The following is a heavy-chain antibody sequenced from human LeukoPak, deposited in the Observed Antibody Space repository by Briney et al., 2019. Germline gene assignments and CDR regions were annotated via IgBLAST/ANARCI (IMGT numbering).Heavy chain of an antibody. CDR1: GFTFSSYS. D-gene: IGHD1-26*01. J-gene: IGHJ4*02. Sequence: GGSLRLSCAASGFTFSSYSMNWVRQAPGKGLEWVSYISSSSSTIYYADSVKGRFTISRDNAKNSLYLQMNSLRAEDTAVYYCARAAVGGSYCLDYWGQGTLVTVSS. CDR3: ARAAVGGSYCLDY. CDR2: ISSSSSTI. V-gene: IGHV3-48*01.